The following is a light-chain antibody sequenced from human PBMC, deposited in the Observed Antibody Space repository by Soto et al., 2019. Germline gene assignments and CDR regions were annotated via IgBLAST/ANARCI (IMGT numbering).Light chain of an antibody. J-gene: IGLJ2*01. CDR3: CAFVRSNALL. Sequence: QSVLTQPASVSGSPGQSITISCTGTSSDVGSYNLVSWYQHHPGKAPKFIIYEDNKRPSGVSNRFSGSKSGNTASLTISGLQAEDEADYYCCAFVRSNALLFGRGTKLTVL. V-gene: IGLV2-23*01. CDR1: SSDVGSYNL. CDR2: EDN.